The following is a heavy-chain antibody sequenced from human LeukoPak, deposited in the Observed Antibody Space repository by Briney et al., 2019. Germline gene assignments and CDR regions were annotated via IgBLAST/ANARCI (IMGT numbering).Heavy chain of an antibody. J-gene: IGHJ6*03. CDR3: AREAAYYYGSGLYYYYMDV. Sequence: PSETLSLTCTVSGGSISSYYWSWIRQPAGKGLEWIGRIYTSGSTNYNPSLKSRVTMSVDTSKNQFSLKLSSVTAADTAVYYCAREAAYYYGSGLYYYYMDVWGKGTTVTISS. CDR1: GGSISSYY. V-gene: IGHV4-4*07. D-gene: IGHD3-10*01. CDR2: IYTSGST.